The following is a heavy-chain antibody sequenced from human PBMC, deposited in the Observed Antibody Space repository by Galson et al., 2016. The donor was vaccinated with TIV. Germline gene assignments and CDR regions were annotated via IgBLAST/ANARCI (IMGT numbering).Heavy chain of an antibody. J-gene: IGHJ6*03. D-gene: IGHD3/OR15-3a*01. V-gene: IGHV4-59*01. CDR2: VYYSGST. CDR3: ARIGLEWPTYYYMDV. CDR1: GGPINNYDY. Sequence: LSLTCIVSGGPINNYDYWSWIRQPPGKGLEWIGYVYYSGSTNYNPPLKSRVTILINTSKNQFSLRLTSVTAADTAVYYCARIGLEWPTYYYMDVWGNGTTVTVSS.